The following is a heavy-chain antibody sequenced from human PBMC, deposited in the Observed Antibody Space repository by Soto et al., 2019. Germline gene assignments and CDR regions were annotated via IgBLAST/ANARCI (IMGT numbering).Heavy chain of an antibody. V-gene: IGHV3-30*18. CDR1: GFTFSSYG. D-gene: IGHD3-10*01. Sequence: QVQLVESGGVVVQPGRSLRLSCAASGFTFSSYGMHRVRQAPGKGLEWVAVISYDGSNKYYADSVKGRFTISRDNSKNTLYLKMNSLRAEATALYYCAKDGYGSGSLWGQGTLVTVSS. J-gene: IGHJ4*02. CDR3: AKDGYGSGSL. CDR2: ISYDGSNK.